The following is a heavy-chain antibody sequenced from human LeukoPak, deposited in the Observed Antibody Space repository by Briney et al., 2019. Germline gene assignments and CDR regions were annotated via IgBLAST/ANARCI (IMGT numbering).Heavy chain of an antibody. Sequence: GGSLRLSCAASEFSVGSNYMTWVRQAPGKGLEWVSLIYSGGSTYYADSVKGRFTISRDNSKNTLYLQMNSLRPEDTAVYYCAKDRVLRYFDWLFDLDYWGQGTLVTVSS. CDR1: EFSVGSNY. CDR3: AKDRVLRYFDWLFDLDY. V-gene: IGHV3-66*01. J-gene: IGHJ4*02. D-gene: IGHD3-9*01. CDR2: IYSGGST.